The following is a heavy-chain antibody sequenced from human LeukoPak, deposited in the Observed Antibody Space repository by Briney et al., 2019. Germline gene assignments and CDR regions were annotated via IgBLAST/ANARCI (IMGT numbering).Heavy chain of an antibody. D-gene: IGHD5-12*01. CDR3: ARVSGYGFYWYFDL. Sequence: SQTLSLTCTVSGGSISSGSYYWSWIRQPAGKGLEWIGRIYTSGSTNYNPSLKSRVTISVDTSKNQFSLKLSSVTAADTAVYYCARVSGYGFYWYFDLWGRGALITVSS. J-gene: IGHJ2*01. CDR1: GGSISSGSYY. CDR2: IYTSGST. V-gene: IGHV4-61*02.